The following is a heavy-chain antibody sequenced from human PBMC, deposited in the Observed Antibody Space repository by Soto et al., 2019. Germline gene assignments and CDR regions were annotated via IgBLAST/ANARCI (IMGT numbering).Heavy chain of an antibody. CDR1: GFTFSSYA. Sequence: EVQLLESGGGLVQPGGSLRLSCAASGFTFSSYAMWWVRHAPGKGLECVSAISGGGETTYYADSVKGRLTISRDNSKNTLYLQMNSLRAEDTAVYYCAFNSVAGSYYFDYWGQGTLVTVSS. J-gene: IGHJ4*02. V-gene: IGHV3-23*01. CDR3: AFNSVAGSYYFDY. CDR2: ISGGGETT. D-gene: IGHD3-10*01.